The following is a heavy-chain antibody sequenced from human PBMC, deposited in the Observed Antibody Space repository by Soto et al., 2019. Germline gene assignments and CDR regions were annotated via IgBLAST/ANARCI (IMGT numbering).Heavy chain of an antibody. CDR3: ARDPVHYYDSSGSPAWWFDP. CDR2: ISYDGSNK. Sequence: GGSLRLSCAASGFTFSSYGMHWVRQAPGKGLEWVAVISYDGSNKYYADSVKGRFTISRDNSKNTLYLQMSSLRAEDTAVYYCARDPVHYYDSSGSPAWWFDPWGQGTLVTVSS. V-gene: IGHV3-30*03. D-gene: IGHD3-22*01. J-gene: IGHJ5*02. CDR1: GFTFSSYG.